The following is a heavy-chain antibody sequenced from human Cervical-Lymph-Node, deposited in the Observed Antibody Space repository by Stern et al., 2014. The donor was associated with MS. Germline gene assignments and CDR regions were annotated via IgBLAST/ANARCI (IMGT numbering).Heavy chain of an antibody. J-gene: IGHJ4*02. V-gene: IGHV3-9*01. CDR3: AKDREAVTGPFDY. CDR2: ISWNGGRI. CDR1: GFTFDDYA. Sequence: EVQLVQSGGGLVQPGTSLRLSCAASGFTFDDYAMHWVRQVPGKGLEWVSGISWNGGRIAYADSVKGRFTVSRDNARNSLYLQMNSLRSEDTALYYCAKDREAVTGPFDYWGQGTPVTVSS. D-gene: IGHD6-19*01.